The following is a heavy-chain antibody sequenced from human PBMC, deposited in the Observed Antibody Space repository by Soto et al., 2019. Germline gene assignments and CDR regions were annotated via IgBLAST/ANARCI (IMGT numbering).Heavy chain of an antibody. CDR3: AKDPLMVDYYGSGSYSQ. CDR2: ISWNSGSI. Sequence: GGSLRLSCAASGFTFDDYAMHWVRQAPGKGLEWVSGISWNSGSIGYAYSVKGRFTISRDNAKNSLYLQMNSLRAEDTALYYCAKDPLMVDYYGSGSYSQWGQGTLVTVSS. CDR1: GFTFDDYA. V-gene: IGHV3-9*01. J-gene: IGHJ4*02. D-gene: IGHD3-10*01.